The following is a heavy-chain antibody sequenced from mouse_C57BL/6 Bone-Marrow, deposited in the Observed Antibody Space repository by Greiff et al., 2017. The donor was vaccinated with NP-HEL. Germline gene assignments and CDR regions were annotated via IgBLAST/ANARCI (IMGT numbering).Heavy chain of an antibody. CDR1: GYTFTSYG. Sequence: QVQLKQSGAELARPGASVKLSCKASGYTFTSYGISWVKQRTGQGLEWIGEIYPRSGNTYYNEKFKGKATLTADKSSSTAYMELRSLTSEDSAVYFCASDGYYEAYWGQGTLVTVSA. V-gene: IGHV1-81*01. CDR2: IYPRSGNT. J-gene: IGHJ3*01. D-gene: IGHD2-3*01. CDR3: ASDGYYEAY.